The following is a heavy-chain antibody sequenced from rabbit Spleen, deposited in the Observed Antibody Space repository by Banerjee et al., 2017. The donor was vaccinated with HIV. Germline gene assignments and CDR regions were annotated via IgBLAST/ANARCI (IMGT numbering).Heavy chain of an antibody. D-gene: IGHD1-1*01. J-gene: IGHJ4*01. Sequence: QSLEESGGGLVKPGASLTLTCGASGFSFSSGYDMCWVRQAPGKGLEWIACIYTGGAKTYYAGWAKGRFTISKTSSTTVTLQMTSLTAADTATYFCARDADIYSGLDCALNLWGPGTLVTVS. CDR1: GFSFSSGYD. CDR2: IYTGGAKT. V-gene: IGHV1S40*01. CDR3: ARDADIYSGLDCALNL.